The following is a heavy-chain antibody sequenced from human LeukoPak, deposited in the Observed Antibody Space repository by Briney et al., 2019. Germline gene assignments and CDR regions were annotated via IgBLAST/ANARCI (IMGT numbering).Heavy chain of an antibody. CDR2: LSGSDVST. Sequence: PGGSLRLSCAASGFTFSTYAMSWVRQAPGKGLEWVSTLSGSDVSTYYADSVKGRFTTSRDNSKNTLYLQMNSLRAEDTAVYYCARWGDGSPWGYYYYYMDVWGKGTTVTVSS. CDR1: GFTFSTYA. V-gene: IGHV3-23*01. D-gene: IGHD5-24*01. J-gene: IGHJ6*03. CDR3: ARWGDGSPWGYYYYYMDV.